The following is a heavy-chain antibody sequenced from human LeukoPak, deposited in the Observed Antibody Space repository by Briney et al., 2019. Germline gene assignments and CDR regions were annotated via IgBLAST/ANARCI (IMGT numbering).Heavy chain of an antibody. J-gene: IGHJ4*02. Sequence: SVKVSCKASGGTFSSYTISWVRQAPGQGLEWMGRIIPILGIADYAQKFQGRVTITADKSTSTAYMELSSLRSEDTAVYYCARDLPIAAAVNWGQGTLVTVSS. CDR3: ARDLPIAAAVN. CDR1: GGTFSSYT. V-gene: IGHV1-69*04. D-gene: IGHD6-13*01. CDR2: IIPILGIA.